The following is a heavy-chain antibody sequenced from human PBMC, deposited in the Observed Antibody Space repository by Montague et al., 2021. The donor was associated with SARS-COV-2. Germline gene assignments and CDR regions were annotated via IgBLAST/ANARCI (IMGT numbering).Heavy chain of an antibody. CDR1: GGSISSSSYY. CDR3: ARHSYIDSVYYYYGMDV. D-gene: IGHD3-10*01. J-gene: IGHJ6*02. Sequence: SETLSLTCAVSGGSISSSSYYWGWIRQPPGKGLEWIGSIYYSGSTYYNPSLKSRVTISVDTSKNQFSLKLSSVTAADTAVYYCARHSYIDSVYYYYGMDVWGQGTTVTVSS. CDR2: IYYSGST. V-gene: IGHV4-39*01.